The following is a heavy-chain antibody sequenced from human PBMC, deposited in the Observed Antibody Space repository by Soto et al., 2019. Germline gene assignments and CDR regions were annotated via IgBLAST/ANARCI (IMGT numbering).Heavy chain of an antibody. CDR3: ANEVTDY. CDR2: ISYDGSNK. V-gene: IGHV3-30*18. CDR1: GFTFSSYG. Sequence: QVQVVESGGGVVQPGRSLRLSCAASGFTFSSYGMHWVRQAPGKGLEWVAVISYDGSNKYYADSVKGRFTISRDNSKNTLYLQMNSLRAEETAVYYCANEVTDYWGQGTLVTVSS. J-gene: IGHJ4*02.